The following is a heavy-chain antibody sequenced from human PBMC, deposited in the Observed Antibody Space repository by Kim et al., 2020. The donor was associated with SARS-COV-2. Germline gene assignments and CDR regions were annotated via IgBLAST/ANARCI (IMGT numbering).Heavy chain of an antibody. CDR2: K. J-gene: IGHJ4*02. D-gene: IGHD2-15*01. CDR3: AHSPPPWSFDY. Sequence: KRYSPSLKSRLTITKDTSKNQVVLTMTNMDPVDTATYYCAHSPPPWSFDYWGQGTLVTVSS. V-gene: IGHV2-5*01.